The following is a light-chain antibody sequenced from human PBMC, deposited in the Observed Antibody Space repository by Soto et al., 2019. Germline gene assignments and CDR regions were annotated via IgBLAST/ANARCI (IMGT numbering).Light chain of an antibody. CDR1: SSDVGSYNL. J-gene: IGLJ2*01. Sequence: QSALTQPASVSGSPGQSITISCTGTSSDVGSYNLVSWYQQHPGKAPKLMIYEGSKRPSGVSNRFSGSKSGNTASLTISGLQAEDEADYYCSSYASIISVVFGGSVVFGGGTKLTVL. CDR3: SSYASIISVVFGGSVV. CDR2: EGS. V-gene: IGLV2-14*02.